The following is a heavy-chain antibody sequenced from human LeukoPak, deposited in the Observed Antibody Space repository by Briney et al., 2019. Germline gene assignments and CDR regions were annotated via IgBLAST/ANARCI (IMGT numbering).Heavy chain of an antibody. Sequence: ASVKVSCKASGYTFTSYDINWVRQATGQGLEWMGWMNPNSGNTGYAQKFQGRVTITRNTSISTAYMELSSLRSEDTAVYYCAGGRGPYYGSGSYNWGQGTLVTVSS. CDR1: GYTFTSYD. J-gene: IGHJ4*02. CDR2: MNPNSGNT. D-gene: IGHD3-10*01. CDR3: AGGRGPYYGSGSYN. V-gene: IGHV1-8*03.